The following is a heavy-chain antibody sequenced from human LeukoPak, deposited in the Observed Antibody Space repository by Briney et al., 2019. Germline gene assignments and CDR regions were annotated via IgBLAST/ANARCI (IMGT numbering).Heavy chain of an antibody. CDR2: ISGSGGTT. V-gene: IGHV3-23*01. CDR3: ARGGGLDV. D-gene: IGHD3-16*01. Sequence: GGSLRLSCAASGFTFSSYDMSWVRQAPGEGLEWVSNISGSGGTTYYADSVKGRFTVSRDNAKNSLYLQMSNLRAEDTAVYFCARGGGLDVWGQGATVTVSS. J-gene: IGHJ6*02. CDR1: GFTFSSYD.